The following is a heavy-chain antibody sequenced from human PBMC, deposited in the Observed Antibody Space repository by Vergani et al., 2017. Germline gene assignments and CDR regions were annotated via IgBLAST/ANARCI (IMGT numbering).Heavy chain of an antibody. CDR3: ARGDSYCSSTSCYLFDY. J-gene: IGHJ4*02. V-gene: IGHV4-61*02. CDR1: GGSLSSGSYY. Sequence: QVQLQESGPGLVKPSQTLSLTCTVSGGSLSSGSYYWSWIRQPAGKGLEWIGRIYTSGSTNYNPSLKSRVTISVDTSKNQFSLKLSSVTAADTAVYYCARGDSYCSSTSCYLFDYWGQGTLVTVSS. D-gene: IGHD2-2*01. CDR2: IYTSGST.